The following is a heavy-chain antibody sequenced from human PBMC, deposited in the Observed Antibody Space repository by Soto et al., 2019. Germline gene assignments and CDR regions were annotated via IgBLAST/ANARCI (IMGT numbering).Heavy chain of an antibody. CDR3: ARSSNWYFDY. CDR2: IYYSGTT. D-gene: IGHD6-13*01. CDR1: GGSISSSTHD. J-gene: IGHJ4*02. V-gene: IGHV4-39*01. Sequence: QLHLQESGPGLVKPSETLSLTCTVSGGSISSSTHDWGWIRQPPGKGLEWIGSIYYSGTTYYNPSLKXXLXIXXDASKNQFALNLRSVTAADTAVYYCARSSNWYFDYWGQGTLVTVSS.